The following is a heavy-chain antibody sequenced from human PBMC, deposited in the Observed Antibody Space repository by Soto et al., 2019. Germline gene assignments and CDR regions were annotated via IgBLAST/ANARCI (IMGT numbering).Heavy chain of an antibody. V-gene: IGHV1-69*13. J-gene: IGHJ5*02. CDR1: GGTFSSYA. Sequence: ASVKVSCKASGGTFSSYAISWVRQAPGQGLEWMGGIIPIFGTANYAQKFQGRVTITADESTSTAYMELSSLRSEDTAVYYCARVHGDPYNWFDPWGQGTLVTVSS. CDR2: IIPIFGTA. CDR3: ARVHGDPYNWFDP. D-gene: IGHD4-17*01.